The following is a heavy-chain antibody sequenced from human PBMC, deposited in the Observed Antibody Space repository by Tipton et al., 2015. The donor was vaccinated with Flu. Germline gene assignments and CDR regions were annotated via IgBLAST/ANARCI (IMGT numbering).Heavy chain of an antibody. CDR3: ARAPDSIVGATVFDY. Sequence: TLSLTCTVSGGPISSYYWSWIRQPPGKGLEWIGYIYYSGSTNYNPSLKSRVTISVDTSKNQFSLKLSSVTAADTAVYYCARAPDSIVGATVFDYWGQGTLVTVSS. CDR1: GGPISSYY. CDR2: IYYSGST. V-gene: IGHV4-59*01. D-gene: IGHD1-26*01. J-gene: IGHJ4*02.